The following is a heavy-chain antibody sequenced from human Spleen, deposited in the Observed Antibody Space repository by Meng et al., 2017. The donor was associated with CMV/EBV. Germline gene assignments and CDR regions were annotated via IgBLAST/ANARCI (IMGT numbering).Heavy chain of an antibody. CDR1: GDIVSSNSAA. CDR3: ARGINGGCGD. D-gene: IGHD4-23*01. V-gene: IGHV6-1*01. J-gene: IGHJ4*02. CDR2: TYYRSKWYH. Sequence: QVQLQQSGPXRVKPXXXLSLTCAISGDIVSSNSAAWHWIRQSPSRGLEWLGRTYYRSKWYHEYAVSVKSRITISPDTPKNQFSLQLNSMTPEDTAVYYCARGINGGCGDWGQGTLVTVAS.